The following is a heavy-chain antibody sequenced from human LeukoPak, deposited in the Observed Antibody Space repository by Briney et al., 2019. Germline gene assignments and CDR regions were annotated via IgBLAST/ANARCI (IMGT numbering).Heavy chain of an antibody. D-gene: IGHD3-9*01. J-gene: IGHJ6*02. CDR2: INHSGST. CDR3: ARVEGYILTGYAYGMDV. V-gene: IGHV4-34*01. Sequence: SETLSLTCAVYGGSFSGYYWSWIRQPPGKGLEWIGEINHSGSTNYNPSLKSRVTISVDTSKNQFSLKLSSVTAADTAVYYCARVEGYILTGYAYGMDVRGQGTTVTVSS. CDR1: GGSFSGYY.